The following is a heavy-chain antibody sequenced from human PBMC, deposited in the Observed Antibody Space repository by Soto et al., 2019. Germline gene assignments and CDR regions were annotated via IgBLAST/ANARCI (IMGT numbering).Heavy chain of an antibody. Sequence: PGASLRLSFTSSGFTFGDYAMSWFRHAPGKGLEWVGFIRSKPYGGTTEYAASVKGRFTISRDDSKSIAYLQMNSLKTEDTAVYYCTSDRYCSGGSCYRIDYWGQGT. CDR1: GFTFGDYA. CDR2: IRSKPYGGTT. D-gene: IGHD2-15*01. CDR3: TSDRYCSGGSCYRIDY. V-gene: IGHV3-49*03. J-gene: IGHJ4*02.